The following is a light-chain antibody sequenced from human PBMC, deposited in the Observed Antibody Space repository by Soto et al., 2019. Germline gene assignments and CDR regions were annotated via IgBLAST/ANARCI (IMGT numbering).Light chain of an antibody. V-gene: IGKV1-5*03. CDR2: KAS. Sequence: DIQMTQSPSSVSASVGDSVTITCRASQGVSDWVAWYQQKPGKAPKLLIYKASTLKSGVPSRFSGSGSGTEFTLTISSLQPDDFATYYCQHYNSYSEAFGQGTKVDNK. CDR1: QGVSDW. J-gene: IGKJ1*01. CDR3: QHYNSYSEA.